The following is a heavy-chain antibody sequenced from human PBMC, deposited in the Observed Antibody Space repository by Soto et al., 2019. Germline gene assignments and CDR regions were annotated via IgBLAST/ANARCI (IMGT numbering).Heavy chain of an antibody. CDR3: ARGIWFGELDYYGMDV. D-gene: IGHD3-10*01. Sequence: PGESLKISCKGSGYTFTNYWIGWVRQMPGKGLEWMGRIDPSDSYTNYSPSFQGHVTISADKSISTAYLQWSSLKASDTAMYYCARGIWFGELDYYGMDVWGQGTTVTVSS. V-gene: IGHV5-10-1*01. J-gene: IGHJ6*02. CDR2: IDPSDSYT. CDR1: GYTFTNYW.